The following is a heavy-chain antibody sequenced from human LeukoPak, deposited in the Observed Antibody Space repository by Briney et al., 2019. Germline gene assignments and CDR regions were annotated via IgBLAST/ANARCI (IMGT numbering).Heavy chain of an antibody. D-gene: IGHD6-19*01. V-gene: IGHV1-2*02. J-gene: IGHJ1*01. Sequence: APVKVSCKASGYTFTGYYMHWVRQAPGQGLEWMGWINPNSGGTNYAQKFQGRVTMTRDTSISTAYMELSRLRSDDTAVYYCARQWLGPKYFQHWGQGTLVTVSS. CDR2: INPNSGGT. CDR1: GYTFTGYY. CDR3: ARQWLGPKYFQH.